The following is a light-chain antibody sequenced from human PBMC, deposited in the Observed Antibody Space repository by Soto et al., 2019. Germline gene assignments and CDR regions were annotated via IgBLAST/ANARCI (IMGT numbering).Light chain of an antibody. V-gene: IGKV3D-15*01. CDR2: GAS. J-gene: IGKJ1*01. CDR1: QSVTNRY. Sequence: EIVLTQSPGTLSLSPGEGATLSCRAIQSVTNRYLAWYQHKPGQAPRLLIYGASTRATGIPDRFSGSGSGTEFTLTISSLQSEDFAVYYCQQYNNWPPATFGQGTKVDIK. CDR3: QQYNNWPPAT.